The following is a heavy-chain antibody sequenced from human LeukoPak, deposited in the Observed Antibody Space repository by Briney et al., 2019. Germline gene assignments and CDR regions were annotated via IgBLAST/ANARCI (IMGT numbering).Heavy chain of an antibody. CDR1: GGSFSGYY. CDR2: INHSGST. Sequence: SETLSLTCAVYGGSFSGYYWSWIRQPPGKGLEWIGEINHSGSTNYNPSLKSRVTISVDKSKNQFSLKLSSVTAADTAVYYCARDIGYSSSWYEPGDGNWFDPWGQGTLVTVSS. J-gene: IGHJ5*02. D-gene: IGHD6-13*01. CDR3: ARDIGYSSSWYEPGDGNWFDP. V-gene: IGHV4-34*01.